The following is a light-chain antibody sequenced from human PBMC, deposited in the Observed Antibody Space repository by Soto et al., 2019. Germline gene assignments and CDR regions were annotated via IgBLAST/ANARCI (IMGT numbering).Light chain of an antibody. CDR1: HSVTSDY. J-gene: IGKJ1*01. V-gene: IGKV3D-20*02. Sequence: EIVLTQSPGTLSLSPGERATLSCRASHSVTSDYLAWYQQKPGQAPRLLIYGATKRATGIPDRFSGSGSGTDFTLTISRLEAEDLAVYYCQQRSNWPRTFGQGTKVDIK. CDR3: QQRSNWPRT. CDR2: GAT.